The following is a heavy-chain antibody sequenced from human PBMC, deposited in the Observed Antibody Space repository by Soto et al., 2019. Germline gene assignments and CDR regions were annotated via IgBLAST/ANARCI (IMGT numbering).Heavy chain of an antibody. D-gene: IGHD2-2*02. CDR2: INPNSGGT. J-gene: IGHJ4*02. V-gene: IGHV1-2*04. CDR1: GYTFTGYH. CDR3: ARGGFHYTTL. Sequence: QVQLVQTGAEVKKPGASVKVSCKASGYTFTGYHMHWVRQAPGQGLEWMGWINPNSGGTNYPQKFQGWVTMTRDTYISTAYVEGSSLRSDDTSVYYCARGGFHYTTLWGQGTLVTVSS.